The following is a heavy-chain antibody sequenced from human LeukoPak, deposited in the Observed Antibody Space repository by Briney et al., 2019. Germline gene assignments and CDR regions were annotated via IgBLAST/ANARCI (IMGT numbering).Heavy chain of an antibody. Sequence: SETLSHTCTVSGGSVNSGSFYWSWIRQPPGKGLHWVGYIYSSGSTYYIPSLKSRVTMSVDTSKNQFSLKLSSVTAADTAVYYCARSNNWNPEFDYWGQGTLVTVSS. CDR1: GGSVNSGSFY. V-gene: IGHV4-61*01. D-gene: IGHD1-20*01. CDR3: ARSNNWNPEFDY. CDR2: IYSSGST. J-gene: IGHJ4*02.